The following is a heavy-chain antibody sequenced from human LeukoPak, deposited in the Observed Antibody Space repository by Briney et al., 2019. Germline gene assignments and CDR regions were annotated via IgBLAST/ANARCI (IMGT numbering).Heavy chain of an antibody. D-gene: IGHD6-19*01. J-gene: IGHJ4*02. V-gene: IGHV3-21*04. Sequence: PGGSLRLSCAASGFTFSSYSMNWVRQAPGKGLEWVSSISSSSSYIYYADSVKGRFTISRDNAKNSLYLQMNSLRAEDTAVYYCAKGDSSSGWYGYDYWGQGTLVTVSS. CDR2: ISSSSSYI. CDR3: AKGDSSSGWYGYDY. CDR1: GFTFSSYS.